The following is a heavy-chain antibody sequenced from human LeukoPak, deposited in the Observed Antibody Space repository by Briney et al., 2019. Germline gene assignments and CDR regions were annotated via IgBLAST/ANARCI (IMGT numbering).Heavy chain of an antibody. J-gene: IGHJ3*02. D-gene: IGHD2-2*01. Sequence: SETLSLTCGVSGCSMSSYYWSWIRQPPGKGLEWIGYIYSFGNTNYNPSLKSRITISIDTSKNQFSLKLSSVTAADTAVYYCARLPGRDCSSTSCRFLRAFDIWGQGTLVTVSS. CDR2: IYSFGNT. CDR3: ARLPGRDCSSTSCRFLRAFDI. V-gene: IGHV4-59*01. CDR1: GCSMSSYY.